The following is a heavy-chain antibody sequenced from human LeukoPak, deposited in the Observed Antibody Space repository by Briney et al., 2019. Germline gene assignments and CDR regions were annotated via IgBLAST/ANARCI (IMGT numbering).Heavy chain of an antibody. Sequence: GSLRLSCAASGFSFSDYAMHWGRQAPGKILEYVSTISSNGDITYYATSVKGRFTISRDNSKNTLFLQLGSLRAEDMAVYYCARGPQPYDNSGSRAFDIWGQGAMVTVSS. D-gene: IGHD3-9*01. CDR3: ARGPQPYDNSGSRAFDI. J-gene: IGHJ3*02. V-gene: IGHV3-64*01. CDR1: GFSFSDYA. CDR2: ISSNGDIT.